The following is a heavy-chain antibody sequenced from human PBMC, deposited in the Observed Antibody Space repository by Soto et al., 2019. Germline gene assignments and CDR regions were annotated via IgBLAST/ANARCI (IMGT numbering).Heavy chain of an antibody. CDR3: AREVVLTGTGFDY. J-gene: IGHJ4*02. CDR1: GASVSSGSYY. D-gene: IGHD1-7*01. Sequence: SETLSLTCTVSGASVSSGSYYWSWIRQPPGKGLEWIGYIYYSGSTNYNPSLKSRVTISVDTSKNQFSLKLSSVTAADTAVYYCAREVVLTGTGFDYWGQGTLVTVSS. CDR2: IYYSGST. V-gene: IGHV4-61*01.